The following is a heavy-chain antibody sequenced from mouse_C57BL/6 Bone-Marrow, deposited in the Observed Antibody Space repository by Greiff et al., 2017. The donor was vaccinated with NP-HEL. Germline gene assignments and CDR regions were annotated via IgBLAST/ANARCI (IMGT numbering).Heavy chain of an antibody. Sequence: QVHVKQSGAELVRPGTSVKMSCKASRYTFTNYWIGWAKQRPGHGLEWIGDIYPGGGYTNYNEKFKGKATLTADKSSSTAYMQFSSLTSEDSAIYYCARLHFFYAMDYWGQGTSVTVSS. V-gene: IGHV1-63*01. CDR2: IYPGGGYT. J-gene: IGHJ4*01. CDR1: RYTFTNYW. CDR3: ARLHFFYAMDY.